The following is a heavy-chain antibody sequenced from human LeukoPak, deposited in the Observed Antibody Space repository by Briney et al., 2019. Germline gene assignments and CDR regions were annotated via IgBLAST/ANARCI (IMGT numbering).Heavy chain of an antibody. V-gene: IGHV4-34*01. J-gene: IGHJ4*02. Sequence: SETLSLTCAVYGGSFSGYYWTWIRQPPGKGLEWIGEINHSGSTNYNPSPTRQVTISVDASKNQFSLNLSSVTAEDTAVYYCDRQGRVLTGYYNVRVPNHFDWWGQGTLVTVSS. CDR1: GGSFSGYY. D-gene: IGHD3-9*01. CDR3: DRQGRVLTGYYNVRVPNHFDW. CDR2: INHSGST.